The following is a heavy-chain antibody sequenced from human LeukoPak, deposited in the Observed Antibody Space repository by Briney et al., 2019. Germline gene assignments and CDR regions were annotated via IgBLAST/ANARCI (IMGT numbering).Heavy chain of an antibody. J-gene: IGHJ3*02. CDR1: GFSFSSYW. V-gene: IGHV3-74*01. CDR3: ARDDFDRTAFDI. CDR2: INSDGSST. D-gene: IGHD3/OR15-3a*01. Sequence: GGSLRLSCAASGFSFSSYWMHWVRQAPGKGLVWVSRINSDGSSTSYADSVKGRFSISTDNAKNTLYLQMNSLRAEDTAVYYCARDDFDRTAFDIWGQGTMVTVSS.